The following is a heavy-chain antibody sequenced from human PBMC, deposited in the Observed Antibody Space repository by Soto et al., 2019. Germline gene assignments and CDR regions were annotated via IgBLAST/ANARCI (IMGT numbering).Heavy chain of an antibody. CDR1: GQSFSGHS. CDR2: INESGST. CDR3: ARGSGIVALPGELEDVNYDY. Sequence: QVQLQQWGAGLVKPSETLSLSCAVYGQSFSGHSWAWIRQPPGKGLEWIGEINESGSTYYNPSLKSRGTISTDTSKSQFSLKLSSVSAADTAAYFCARGSGIVALPGELEDVNYDYWGQGTLVNVSS. V-gene: IGHV4-34*01. D-gene: IGHD1-1*01. J-gene: IGHJ4*02.